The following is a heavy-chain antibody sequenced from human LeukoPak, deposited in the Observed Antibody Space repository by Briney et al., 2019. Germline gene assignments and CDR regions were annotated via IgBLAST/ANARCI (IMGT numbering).Heavy chain of an antibody. V-gene: IGHV4-34*01. CDR3: ARGGGYGSGSYYKRILWDY. D-gene: IGHD3-10*01. J-gene: IGHJ4*02. Sequence: PSETLSLTCAVYGGSFSGYYWSWIRQPPGKGLEWIGEINHSGSTNYNPSLKSRVTISVDTSKNQFSLKLSSVTAADTAVYYCARGGGYGSGSYYKRILWDYWGQGTLVTVSS. CDR2: INHSGST. CDR1: GGSFSGYY.